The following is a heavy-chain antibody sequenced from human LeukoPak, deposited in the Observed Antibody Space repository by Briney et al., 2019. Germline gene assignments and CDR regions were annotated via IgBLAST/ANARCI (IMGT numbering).Heavy chain of an antibody. V-gene: IGHV4-39*07. D-gene: IGHD3-3*01. CDR2: IYYSGST. CDR3: AILPCSGPHFWSGDSCYMDV. Sequence: PSETLSLTCTVSGGSISSSSYYWGWIRQPPGKGLEWIGSIYYSGSTYYNPSLKSRVTISVDTSKNQFSLKLSSVTAADTAVYYCAILPCSGPHFWSGDSCYMDVWGKGTTVTVSS. CDR1: GGSISSSSYY. J-gene: IGHJ6*03.